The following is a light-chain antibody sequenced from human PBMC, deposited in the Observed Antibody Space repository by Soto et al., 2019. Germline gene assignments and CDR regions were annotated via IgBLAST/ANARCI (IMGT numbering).Light chain of an antibody. CDR2: AAS. Sequence: DIQMTQSPSSLSASVGDRVTITCRASQGIREDLGWYQQKPGKAPKRLIYAASSLPSGVPSRFSGSGSGTEFTLTLSSLQPEDFATYYCLQHTSYPFTFGQGTKLEIK. CDR1: QGIRED. J-gene: IGKJ2*01. V-gene: IGKV1-17*01. CDR3: LQHTSYPFT.